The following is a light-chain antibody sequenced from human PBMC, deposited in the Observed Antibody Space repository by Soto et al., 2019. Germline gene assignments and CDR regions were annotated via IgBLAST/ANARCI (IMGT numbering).Light chain of an antibody. V-gene: IGLV2-23*02. CDR3: CSYAGSSTYLV. CDR1: SSDVGSYNI. J-gene: IGLJ2*01. Sequence: QSVLTRPASVSGSPGQSITITCTGTSSDVGSYNIVSWYQHHPGKAPKLMIYEVSKRPSGVSNRFSGSKSGNTASLTISGLQAEDEADYYCCSYAGSSTYLVFGGGTKVTVL. CDR2: EVS.